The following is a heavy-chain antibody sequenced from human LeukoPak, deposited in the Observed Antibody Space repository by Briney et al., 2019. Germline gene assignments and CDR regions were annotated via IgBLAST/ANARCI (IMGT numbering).Heavy chain of an antibody. CDR1: GLRLTSFG. CDR3: ARDSDYSGNGNGDWFDP. D-gene: IGHD4-11*01. V-gene: IGHV1-18*04. Sequence: GASVNVSRKASGLRLTSFGVSWVRQAPARGVEWMGWISTYTGITHYAEKFEDRVTMTIDTSTTTAYMELRSLRYDDTAVYYCARDSDYSGNGNGDWFDPWGQGTVVTVSS. J-gene: IGHJ5*02. CDR2: ISTYTGIT.